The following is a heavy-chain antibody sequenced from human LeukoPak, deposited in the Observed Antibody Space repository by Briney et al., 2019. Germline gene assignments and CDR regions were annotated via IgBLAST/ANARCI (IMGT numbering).Heavy chain of an antibody. V-gene: IGHV4-59*12. D-gene: IGHD6-19*01. J-gene: IGHJ3*02. Sequence: PSETLSRTCTVSGGSISSYYWSWIRQPPGKGLEWIGYIYYSGSTNYNPSLKSRVTISVDTSKNQFSLKLSSVTAADTAVYYCASSSGWYQAFDIWGRGTMVTVSS. CDR1: GGSISSYY. CDR3: ASSSGWYQAFDI. CDR2: IYYSGST.